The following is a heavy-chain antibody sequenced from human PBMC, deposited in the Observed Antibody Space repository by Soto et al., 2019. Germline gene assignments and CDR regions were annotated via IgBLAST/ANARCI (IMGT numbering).Heavy chain of an antibody. CDR3: ARAELTAVFGF. CDR2: IRGNGDRT. D-gene: IGHD2-21*02. CDR1: GFAFSNYA. J-gene: IGHJ4*02. V-gene: IGHV3-23*01. Sequence: EEQLLESGGALVVPGGSLRLSCAASGFAFSNYAMTWVRQAPGKGLEWVSSIRGNGDRTYYAESVKGRFTISRDNSKNTVFLQMNRLRGDDTAVYFCARAELTAVFGFWGQRTLVTVSS.